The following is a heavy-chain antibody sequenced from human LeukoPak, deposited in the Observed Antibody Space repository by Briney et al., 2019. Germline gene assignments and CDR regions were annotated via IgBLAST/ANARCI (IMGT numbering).Heavy chain of an antibody. V-gene: IGHV3-74*03. J-gene: IGHJ1*01. CDR1: GFDFNSYW. CDR3: AKEGRVGASVYFQH. CDR2: IGSDGTTT. Sequence: GGSLRLSCEATGFDFNSYWMHWVRQAPGKGLVWVSGIGSDGTTTTYADSVKGRFTISRDNAKNTVYLEMNSLRAEDTAVYYCAKEGRVGASVYFQHWGQGTLVTVSS. D-gene: IGHD1-26*01.